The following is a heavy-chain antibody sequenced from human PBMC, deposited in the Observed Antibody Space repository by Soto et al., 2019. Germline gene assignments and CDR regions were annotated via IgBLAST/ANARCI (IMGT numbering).Heavy chain of an antibody. CDR1: GGSISSSSYY. D-gene: IGHD3-22*01. CDR3: AVTYYYDSSGYIFDY. CDR2: IYYSGST. Sequence: QLQLQESGPGLVKPSETLSLTCTVSGGSISSSSYYWGWIRQPPGKGLEWIGSIYYSGSTYYNPSLKSRVTISVDTSKNQFSLKLSSVTAADTAVYYCAVTYYYDSSGYIFDYWGQGTLVTVSS. V-gene: IGHV4-39*01. J-gene: IGHJ4*02.